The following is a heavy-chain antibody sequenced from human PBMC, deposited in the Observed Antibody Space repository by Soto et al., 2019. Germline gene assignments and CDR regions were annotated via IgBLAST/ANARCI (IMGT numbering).Heavy chain of an antibody. Sequence: SETLSLTCTVSGGSISSGGYYWSWIRQHPGKGLEWIGYIYYSGSTYYNPSLKSRVTISVDTSKNQFSLKLSSVTAADTAVYYCARGITYYYDSSGYRPGPPYYFDYWGQGTLVTVSS. J-gene: IGHJ4*02. V-gene: IGHV4-31*03. CDR2: IYYSGST. D-gene: IGHD3-22*01. CDR3: ARGITYYYDSSGYRPGPPYYFDY. CDR1: GGSISSGGYY.